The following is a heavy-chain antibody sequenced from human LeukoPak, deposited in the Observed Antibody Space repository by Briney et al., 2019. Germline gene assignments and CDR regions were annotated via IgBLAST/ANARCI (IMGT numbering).Heavy chain of an antibody. V-gene: IGHV3-9*01. J-gene: IGHJ4*02. CDR2: ISWNSGSK. CDR3: ARVLPLRYPKDYFDY. Sequence: GGSLRLSCAASGFTFDEYAMHWVRQAPGKGLEWVSGISWNSGSKGYAGSVKGRFTISRDNAKNSLYLQMNSLRSEDAALYYCARVLPLRYPKDYFDYWGQGTLVTVSS. CDR1: GFTFDEYA. D-gene: IGHD3-9*01.